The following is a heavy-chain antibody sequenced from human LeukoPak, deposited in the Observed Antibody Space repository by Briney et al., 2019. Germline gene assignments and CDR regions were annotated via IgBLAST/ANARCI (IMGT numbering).Heavy chain of an antibody. J-gene: IGHJ4*02. CDR3: ARGRTFDN. CDR2: IYDRGST. V-gene: IGHV4-59*01. CDR1: GVSISSYY. Sequence: SETLSLTCTVSGVSISSYYWSWIRQPPGKGLEWIGNIYDRGSTKYNPSLKSRVTISVDTSKNQFSLRLSSVTAADTAVYYCARGRTFDNWGQGTLVTVSS.